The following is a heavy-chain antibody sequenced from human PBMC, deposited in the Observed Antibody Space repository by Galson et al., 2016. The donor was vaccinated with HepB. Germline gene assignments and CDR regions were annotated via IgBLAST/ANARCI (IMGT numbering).Heavy chain of an antibody. CDR2: ISYDGDNK. V-gene: IGHV3-30-3*01. Sequence: SLRLSCAVSGFTFGNNAMHWVRQAPGKGLEWVALISYDGDNKYYADSVKGRFSTSRDNSKNTLYVQMNSLRAEDTALYYCARDRCSGGTCALGTVDYWGQGTLITVSS. CDR1: GFTFGNNA. CDR3: ARDRCSGGTCALGTVDY. D-gene: IGHD2-15*01. J-gene: IGHJ4*02.